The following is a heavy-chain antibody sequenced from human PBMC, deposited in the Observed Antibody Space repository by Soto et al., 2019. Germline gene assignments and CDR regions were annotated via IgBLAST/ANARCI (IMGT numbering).Heavy chain of an antibody. V-gene: IGHV4-28*01. D-gene: IGHD4-17*01. J-gene: IGHJ4*02. CDR2: IYYSGST. CDR3: ARRYGPGFDY. Sequence: SETLSLTCLVSGQYIKSNFWWAWVRQPPGKGLEWIGYIYYSGSTYYNPSLKSRVTISVDTSKNQFSLKLSSVTAADTAVYYCARRYGPGFDYWGQGTLVTVS. CDR1: GQYIKSNFW.